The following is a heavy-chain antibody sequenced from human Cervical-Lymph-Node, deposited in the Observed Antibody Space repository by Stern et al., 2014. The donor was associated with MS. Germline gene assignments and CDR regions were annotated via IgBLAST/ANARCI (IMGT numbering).Heavy chain of an antibody. CDR2: IWYDGSNK. V-gene: IGHV3-33*01. CDR1: GFTFRSYG. CDR3: ARVRSSGWYSNYGMDV. J-gene: IGHJ6*02. Sequence: QVQLVQSGGGVVQPGRSLRLSCAASGFTFRSYGMHWVRQAPGKGLGWVSVIWYDGSNKYYADSVKGRFTISRDNSKNTLYLQMNSLRAEDTAVYYCARVRSSGWYSNYGMDVWGQGTTVTVSS. D-gene: IGHD6-19*01.